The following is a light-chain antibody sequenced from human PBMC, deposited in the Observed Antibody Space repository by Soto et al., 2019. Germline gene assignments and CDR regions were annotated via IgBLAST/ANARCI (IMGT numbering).Light chain of an antibody. V-gene: IGKV4-1*01. CDR3: QQYYSTPWT. J-gene: IGKJ1*01. CDR1: QSLLYSSNNKNY. CDR2: WAS. Sequence: DIVMTQSPDSLAVSLGERATINCKSSQSLLYSSNNKNYVAWYQQKPGQPPKLLIYWASTRESGVPERFSGSGSGTDFTLTISSLQAEDVAVYYCQQYYSTPWTFGQGTRVEIK.